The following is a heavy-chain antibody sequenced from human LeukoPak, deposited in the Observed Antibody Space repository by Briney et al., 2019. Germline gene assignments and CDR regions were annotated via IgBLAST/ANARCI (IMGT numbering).Heavy chain of an antibody. CDR1: GFTLSSYG. J-gene: IGHJ4*02. CDR3: AKDLILDYDFWSGTFDY. CDR2: IRYDGSNK. D-gene: IGHD3-3*01. Sequence: GGSLRLSCAASGFTLSSYGMHWVRQAPGKGLEWVAFIRYDGSNKYYADSVKGRFTISRDNSKNTLYLQMNSLRAEDTAVYYCAKDLILDYDFWSGTFDYWGQGTLVTVSS. V-gene: IGHV3-30*02.